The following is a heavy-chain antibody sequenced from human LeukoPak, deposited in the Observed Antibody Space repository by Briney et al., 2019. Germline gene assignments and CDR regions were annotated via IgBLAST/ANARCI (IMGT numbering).Heavy chain of an antibody. Sequence: GGSLRLSCAASGFTFDDYAMHWVRQAPGKGLEWVSGISWNSGSIGYADSVKGRFTISRDNAKNSLYLQMNSLRAEDTALYYCAKDPLTYYYDSSGYLGGFDTWGQGTMVTVSS. J-gene: IGHJ3*02. CDR1: GFTFDDYA. CDR3: AKDPLTYYYDSSGYLGGFDT. CDR2: ISWNSGSI. V-gene: IGHV3-9*01. D-gene: IGHD3-22*01.